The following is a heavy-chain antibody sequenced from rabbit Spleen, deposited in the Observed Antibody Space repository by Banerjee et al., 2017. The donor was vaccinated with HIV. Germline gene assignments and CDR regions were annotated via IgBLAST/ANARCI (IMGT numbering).Heavy chain of an antibody. CDR2: IDPLFGIT. Sequence: QEQLVESGGGLVQPGGSLALTCTASGFSFSSSYYMCWVRQAPGKGLEWIGYIDPLFGITYYANWVNGRFSISRENAQNTVFLQMTSLTAADTATYFCARDGAGGSYFALWGQGTLVTVS. D-gene: IGHD8-1*01. V-gene: IGHV1S43*01. CDR3: ARDGAGGSYFAL. CDR1: GFSFSSSYY. J-gene: IGHJ3*01.